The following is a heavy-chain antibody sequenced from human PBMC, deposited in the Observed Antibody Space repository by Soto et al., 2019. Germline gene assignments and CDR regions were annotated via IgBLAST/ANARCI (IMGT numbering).Heavy chain of an antibody. D-gene: IGHD3-10*01. J-gene: IGHJ4*02. V-gene: IGHV1-18*04. CDR3: ARDKMIDDYGLGTYDY. CDR1: GYTFTMFG. CDR2: ISGYNGKT. Sequence: ASVKVSCKTSGYTFTMFGVSCVLQAPVQGLEWMGWISGYNGKTKYAQTLQGRVTMTADTSTSTVYMELRGLRSDDTAVYFCARDKMIDDYGLGTYDYWGQGTTVTVSS.